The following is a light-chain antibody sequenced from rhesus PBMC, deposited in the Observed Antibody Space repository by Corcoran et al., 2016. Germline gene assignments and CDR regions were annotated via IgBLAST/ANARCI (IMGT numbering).Light chain of an antibody. CDR1: QGISSL. Sequence: TQSPATLSLSPGERATLSCRASQGISSLLAWYQQKPGKAPKALIYYASSLQSGVPSRVIGSGSGTDYTRTISSLQPEDFATYYCQQYDDLPWTFGQGTKVEIK. V-gene: IGKV1-19*01. J-gene: IGKJ1*01. CDR3: QQYDDLPWT. CDR2: YAS.